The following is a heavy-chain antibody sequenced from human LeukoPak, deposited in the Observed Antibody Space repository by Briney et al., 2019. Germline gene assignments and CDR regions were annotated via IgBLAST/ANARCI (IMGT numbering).Heavy chain of an antibody. D-gene: IGHD3-16*02. J-gene: IGHJ4*02. Sequence: TGGSLRLSCAASGFTFSNAWMSWVRQAPGKGLEWVGRIKSKTDGGTTDYAAPVKGRFTISRDDSKNTLYLQMNSLKTEDTAVYYCTTDRYYDYVWGSYRPLRWGQGTLVTVSS. CDR1: GFTFSNAW. CDR3: TTDRYYDYVWGSYRPLR. CDR2: IKSKTDGGTT. V-gene: IGHV3-15*01.